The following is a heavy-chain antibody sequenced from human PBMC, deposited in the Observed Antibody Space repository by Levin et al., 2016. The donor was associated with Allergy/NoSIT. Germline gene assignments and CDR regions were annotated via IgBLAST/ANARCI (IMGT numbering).Heavy chain of an antibody. CDR3: TRYSYGYDSFDY. CDR2: INSDGSST. Sequence: GGSLRLSCAASGFTFSSYWMHWVRQAPGKGLVWVSRINSDGSSTSYADSVKGRFTISRDNAKNTLYLQMNSLRAEDTAVYYCTRYSYGYDSFDYWGQGTLVTVSS. CDR1: GFTFSSYW. D-gene: IGHD5-18*01. V-gene: IGHV3-74*01. J-gene: IGHJ4*02.